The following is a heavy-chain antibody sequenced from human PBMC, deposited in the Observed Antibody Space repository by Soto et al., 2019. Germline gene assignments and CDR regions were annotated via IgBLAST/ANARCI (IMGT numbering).Heavy chain of an antibody. CDR1: GGSISSYY. CDR2: IYYSGST. J-gene: IGHJ4*02. Sequence: SSETLSLTCTVSGGSISSYYWSWIRQPPGKGLEWIGYIYYSGSTNYNPSLKSRVTISVDTSKNQFSLKLSSVTAAGTAVYYCASMGGYNDDYWGQGTLVTVSS. D-gene: IGHD1-26*01. V-gene: IGHV4-59*01. CDR3: ASMGGYNDDY.